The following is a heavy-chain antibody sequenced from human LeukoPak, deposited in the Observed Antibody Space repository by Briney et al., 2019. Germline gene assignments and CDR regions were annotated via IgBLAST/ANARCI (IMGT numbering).Heavy chain of an antibody. CDR2: VNWNGGKT. CDR1: GFTFDDYG. V-gene: IGHV3-20*04. CDR3: ARAYSGYENYYYYYYMDV. D-gene: IGHD5-12*01. Sequence: GGSLRLSCAASGFTFDDYGMSWVRQAPGKGLEWVSGVNWNGGKTGYADSVKGRFTISRDNDKNSLYLQMNSLRAEDTALYYCARAYSGYENYYYYYYMDVWGKGTTVTVSS. J-gene: IGHJ6*03.